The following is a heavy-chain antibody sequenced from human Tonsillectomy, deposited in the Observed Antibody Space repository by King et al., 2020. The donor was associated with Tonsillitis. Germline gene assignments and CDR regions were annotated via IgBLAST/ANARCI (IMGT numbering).Heavy chain of an antibody. V-gene: IGHV3-23*04. D-gene: IGHD3-22*01. CDR1: GFTFSSYA. J-gene: IGHJ3*02. CDR3: AKDRGTSITMIVVSAFDM. Sequence: VQLVESGGGLVQPGGSLRLSCAASGFTFSSYAMSWVHQAPGKGLEWVSTIGGSGGSTYYADSVKGRFTISRDNSKNTLYLQMNSLRAEDTAVYHCAKDRGTSITMIVVSAFDMWGQGTMVTVSS. CDR2: IGGSGGST.